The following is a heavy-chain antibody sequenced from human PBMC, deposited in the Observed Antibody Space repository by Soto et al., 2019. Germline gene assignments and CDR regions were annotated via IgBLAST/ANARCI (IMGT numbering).Heavy chain of an antibody. CDR2: ISYDGSNK. J-gene: IGHJ4*02. D-gene: IGHD5-18*01. CDR3: AKEVDTAMVSDY. V-gene: IGHV3-30*18. Sequence: GTLRLSCAASGLSLSSYGMHWVRQAPGKGLEWVAVISYDGSNKYYADSVKGRFTISRDNSKNTLYLQMNSLRAEDTAVYYCAKEVDTAMVSDYWGQGTLVTVSS. CDR1: GLSLSSYG.